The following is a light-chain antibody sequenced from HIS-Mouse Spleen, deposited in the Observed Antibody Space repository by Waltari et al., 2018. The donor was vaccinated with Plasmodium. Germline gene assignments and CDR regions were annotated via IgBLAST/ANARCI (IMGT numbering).Light chain of an antibody. J-gene: IGLJ3*02. V-gene: IGLV3-10*01. Sequence: SYELTQPPSVSVSPGQTARITCSGEALPKKYAYWYQQKSGQAPVLVIYEDSKTPSGIPERFSGSSSGTMATLTISGAQVEDEADYYCYSTDSSGNHRVFGGGTKLTVL. CDR3: YSTDSSGNHRV. CDR2: EDS. CDR1: ALPKKY.